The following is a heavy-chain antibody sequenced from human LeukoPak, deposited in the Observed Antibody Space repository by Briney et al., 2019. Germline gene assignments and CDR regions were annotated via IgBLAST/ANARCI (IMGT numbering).Heavy chain of an antibody. CDR3: ARDIGSGYGYYDSAFDI. CDR2: ISAYNGNT. V-gene: IGHV1-18*01. CDR1: GYTFTSYG. Sequence: GSVKVSCKASGYTFTSYGISWVRQAPGQGLEWMGWISAYNGNTNYAQKLQGRVTMTTDTSTSTAYMELRSLRSDDTAVYYCARDIGSGYGYYDSAFDIWGQGTMVTVSS. D-gene: IGHD3-3*01. J-gene: IGHJ3*02.